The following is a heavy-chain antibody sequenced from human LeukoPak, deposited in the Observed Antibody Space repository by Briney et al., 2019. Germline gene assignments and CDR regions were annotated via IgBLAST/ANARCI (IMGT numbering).Heavy chain of an antibody. CDR2: LYSGGST. V-gene: IGHV3-53*01. Sequence: GGSLRLSCAASGFTVSTNYMNWVRQAPGKGLEWVAILYSGGSTYYADSVKGRFIISRDYSKNTLSLQMNNLGADDTAVYYCARVGDHYRWYFDLWGRGTLVTVSS. D-gene: IGHD3-10*01. J-gene: IGHJ2*01. CDR1: GFTVSTNY. CDR3: ARVGDHYRWYFDL.